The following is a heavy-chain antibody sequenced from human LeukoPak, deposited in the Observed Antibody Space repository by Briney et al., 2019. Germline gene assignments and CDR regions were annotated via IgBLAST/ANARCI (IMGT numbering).Heavy chain of an antibody. D-gene: IGHD3-3*01. Sequence: SETLSLTCAVYGGSFSGYYWSWIRQPPGRGLEWIGEINHSGSTYYNPSLKSRVTISVDTSKNQFSLKLSSVTAADTAVYYCARHKDEYYDFWSGYYKGFDYWGQGTLVTVSS. CDR1: GGSFSGYY. V-gene: IGHV4-34*01. CDR3: ARHKDEYYDFWSGYYKGFDY. J-gene: IGHJ4*02. CDR2: INHSGST.